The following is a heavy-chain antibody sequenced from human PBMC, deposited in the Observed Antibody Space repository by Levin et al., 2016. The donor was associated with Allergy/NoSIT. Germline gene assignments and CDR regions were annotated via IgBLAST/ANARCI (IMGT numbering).Heavy chain of an antibody. J-gene: IGHJ6*02. Sequence: WIRQPPGKGLEWVGFIRSKAYGGTTEYAASVKGRFTISRDDSKSIAYLQMNSLKTEDTAVYYCTRQVLRYFDWLLSHYYYYGMDVWGQGTTVTVSS. D-gene: IGHD3-9*01. CDR2: IRSKAYGGTT. V-gene: IGHV3-49*02. CDR3: TRQVLRYFDWLLSHYYYYGMDV.